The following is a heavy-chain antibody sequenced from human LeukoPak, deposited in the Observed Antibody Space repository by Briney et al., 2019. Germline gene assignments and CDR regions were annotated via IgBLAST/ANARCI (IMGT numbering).Heavy chain of an antibody. CDR1: GFTLTSYA. D-gene: IGHD2-2*01. CDR3: ARADCSSSTCYLRRSWFDP. V-gene: IGHV3-23*01. CDR2: ISGSGGST. J-gene: IGHJ5*02. Sequence: PGGSLRLSCAASGFTLTSYAMSWVRQAPGKGLEWVSGISGSGGSTYYADSVKGRFTISRDNSKNTLYLQMNSLRAEDTAVYYCARADCSSSTCYLRRSWFDPWGQGTLVTVSS.